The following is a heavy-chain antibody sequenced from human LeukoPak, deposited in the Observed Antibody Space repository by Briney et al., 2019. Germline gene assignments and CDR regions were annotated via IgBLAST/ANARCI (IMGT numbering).Heavy chain of an antibody. CDR1: GGSISSNY. J-gene: IGHJ4*02. V-gene: IGHV4-59*01. CDR2: IYYSGST. CDR3: ASGSAVAAAGDY. D-gene: IGHD6-13*01. Sequence: SETLSLTCTVSGGSISSNYWNWIRQPPGKGLEWIGYIYYSGSTNYNPSLKSRVTISVDTSKSHFSLRLTSVTAADTAVYYCASGSAVAAAGDYWGQGTLVTVSS.